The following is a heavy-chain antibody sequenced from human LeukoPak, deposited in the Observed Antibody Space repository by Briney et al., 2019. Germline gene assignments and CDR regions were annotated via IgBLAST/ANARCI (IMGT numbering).Heavy chain of an antibody. CDR2: ISGSGGST. Sequence: GGSLRLSCAASGFTFSSYAMSWVRQAPGKGLEWVSAISGSGGSTYNADSVKGRFTISRDNSKNTLYLQMNSLRTEDTAVYYCAKGRAIAAEVTFDYWGQGTLVTVSS. CDR1: GFTFSSYA. V-gene: IGHV3-23*01. CDR3: AKGRAIAAEVTFDY. J-gene: IGHJ4*02. D-gene: IGHD6-25*01.